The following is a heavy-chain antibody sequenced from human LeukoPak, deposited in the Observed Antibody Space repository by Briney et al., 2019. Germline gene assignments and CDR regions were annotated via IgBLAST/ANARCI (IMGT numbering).Heavy chain of an antibody. CDR2: ISWNSGSI. CDR1: GFTFDDYA. J-gene: IGHJ4*02. Sequence: GGSLRLSCAASGFTFDDYAIHWVRQAPGKGLEWVSGISWNSGSIGYADSVKGRFTISRDNAKNSLYLQMNSLRAEDTALYYCAKSDDSSGYYSYFGYWGQGTLVTVSS. V-gene: IGHV3-9*01. CDR3: AKSDDSSGYYSYFGY. D-gene: IGHD3-22*01.